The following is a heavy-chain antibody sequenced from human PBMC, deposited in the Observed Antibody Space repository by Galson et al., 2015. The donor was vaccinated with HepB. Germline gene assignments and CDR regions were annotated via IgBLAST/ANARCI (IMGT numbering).Heavy chain of an antibody. J-gene: IGHJ1*01. Sequence: ETLSLTCTVSGASVTGYYWSWIRQPPGKGLQWIGYIYYDGSTNYNPSLKSRVTMSVDTSKNQFSLNLRSVTATDTAVYYCARHGFGSEDNVWGQGTLAAVSS. D-gene: IGHD3-10*01. CDR1: GASVTGYY. CDR2: IYYDGST. CDR3: ARHGFGSEDNV. V-gene: IGHV4-59*08.